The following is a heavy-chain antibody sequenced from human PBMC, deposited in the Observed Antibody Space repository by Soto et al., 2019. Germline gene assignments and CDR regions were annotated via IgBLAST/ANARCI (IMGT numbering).Heavy chain of an antibody. CDR3: ARGAYIVATISGLDFDY. CDR1: GFTFSSYG. V-gene: IGHV3-33*01. J-gene: IGHJ4*02. CDR2: IWYDGSNK. D-gene: IGHD5-12*01. Sequence: QVQLVESGGGVVQPGRSLRLSCAASGFTFSSYGMHGVRQAPGKGLEWVAVIWYDGSNKYYADSVKGRFTISRDNSKNPLYLQMNRLRAEDTAVYYCARGAYIVATISGLDFDYWGQGTLVTVSS.